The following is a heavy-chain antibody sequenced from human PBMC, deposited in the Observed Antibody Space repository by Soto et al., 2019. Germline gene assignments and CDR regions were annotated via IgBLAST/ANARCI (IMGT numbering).Heavy chain of an antibody. CDR2: IYYSGST. Sequence: PSETLSLTSTVSGGSISSYYWSWIRKPPGPGLEWIGYIYYSGSTNYNPSLKSPVTISVDTTKNQFSLTLSSVTAADTAVYYCAIGGSGSYYNPYYFDHWGQGTLVTVSS. CDR1: GGSISSYY. CDR3: AIGGSGSYYNPYYFDH. V-gene: IGHV4-59*01. J-gene: IGHJ4*02. D-gene: IGHD3-10*01.